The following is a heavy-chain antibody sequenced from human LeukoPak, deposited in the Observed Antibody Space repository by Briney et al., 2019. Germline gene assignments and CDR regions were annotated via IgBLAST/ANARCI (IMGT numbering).Heavy chain of an antibody. CDR3: ARDGVAARCDY. CDR1: GFTFSSYS. J-gene: IGHJ4*02. Sequence: QAGGSLRLSCAASGFTFSSYSMNWVRQAPGKGLEWVSYISSSSSTIYYADSVKGRFTISRDNAKNSLYLQMNSLRAEGTAVYYCARDGVAARCDYWGQGTLVTVSS. V-gene: IGHV3-48*04. CDR2: ISSSSSTI. D-gene: IGHD6-6*01.